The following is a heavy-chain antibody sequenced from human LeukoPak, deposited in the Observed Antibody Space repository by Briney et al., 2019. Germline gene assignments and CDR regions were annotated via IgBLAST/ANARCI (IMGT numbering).Heavy chain of an antibody. J-gene: IGHJ3*02. CDR2: INHSGST. CDR1: GGSFSGYY. V-gene: IGHV4-34*01. D-gene: IGHD6-13*01. Sequence: SETLSLTCAVYGGSFSGYYWSWIRQPPGKGLEWIGEINHSGSTNYNPSLKSRVTISVDTSMNQFSLKLSSVTAADTAVYYCARANSRTDAFDIWGQGTMVTVSS. CDR3: ARANSRTDAFDI.